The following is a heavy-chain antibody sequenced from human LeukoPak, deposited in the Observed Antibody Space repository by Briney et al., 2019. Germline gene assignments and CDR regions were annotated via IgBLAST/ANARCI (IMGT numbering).Heavy chain of an antibody. CDR1: GFSLSSSGMC. CDR2: IYTSGST. CDR3: ARSLLTRFDP. V-gene: IGHV4-61*02. J-gene: IGHJ5*02. Sequence: ESGPALVEPTQTLTLTCTFSGFSLSSSGMCVTWIRQPPGKGLEWIGRIYTSGSTNYNPSLKSRVTISVDKSKNQFSLKLSSVTAADTAVYYCARSLLTRFDPWGQGTLVTVSS.